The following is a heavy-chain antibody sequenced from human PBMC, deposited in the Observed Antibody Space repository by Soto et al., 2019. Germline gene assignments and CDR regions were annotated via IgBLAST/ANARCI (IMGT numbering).Heavy chain of an antibody. Sequence: QVQLSQFGAEVKKPGASVKVSCKASGYSFTNFHIHWVRQAPGQGLEWLGMIDPTGGITRDAQRLQCRITMTREASTSTVYMELRSLTSEDTAVYYCERDVIGHDNYETIGYYFDHWGQGTLVTVSS. CDR3: ERDVIGHDNYETIGYYFDH. J-gene: IGHJ4*02. CDR1: GYSFTNFH. V-gene: IGHV1-46*01. CDR2: IDPTGGIT. D-gene: IGHD3-22*01.